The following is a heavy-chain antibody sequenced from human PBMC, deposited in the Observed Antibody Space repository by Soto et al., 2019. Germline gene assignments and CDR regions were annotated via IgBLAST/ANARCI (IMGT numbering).Heavy chain of an antibody. CDR3: AKDQGHSSGWWYYFDY. V-gene: IGHV3-30*18. CDR1: GFTFSSYG. CDR2: ISYDGSNK. D-gene: IGHD6-19*01. J-gene: IGHJ4*02. Sequence: PGGSLRLSCAASGFTFSSYGMHWVRQAPGKGLEWVAVISYDGSNKYYADSVKGRFTISRDNSKNTLYLQMNSLRAEDTAVYYCAKDQGHSSGWWYYFDYWGQGTLVTVSS.